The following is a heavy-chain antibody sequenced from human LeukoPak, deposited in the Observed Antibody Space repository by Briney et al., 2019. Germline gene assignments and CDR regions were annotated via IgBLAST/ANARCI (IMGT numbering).Heavy chain of an antibody. CDR2: IYTSGST. D-gene: IGHD4-11*01. CDR1: GGSISSYY. Sequence: SETLSLTCTVSGGSISSYYWSWIRQPPGKGLEWIGYIYTSGSTNYNPSLKSRVTISVDTSKNQFSLKLSSVTAADTAVYYCARRLQRNTGPGYYYYYMDVWGKGTTVTVSS. CDR3: ARRLQRNTGPGYYYYYMDV. J-gene: IGHJ6*03. V-gene: IGHV4-4*09.